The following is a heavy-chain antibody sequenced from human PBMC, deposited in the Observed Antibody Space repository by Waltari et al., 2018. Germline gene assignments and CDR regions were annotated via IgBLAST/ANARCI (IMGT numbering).Heavy chain of an antibody. V-gene: IGHV1-69*08. CDR3: ARDVLRFLEWLKSPYYYYGMDV. D-gene: IGHD3-3*01. J-gene: IGHJ6*02. Sequence: QVQLVQSGAEVKKPGSSVKVSCKASGGTFSSYAISWVRQAPGQGLEWMGRIIPIFGTANYAQKLQGRVTITADKSTSTAYMELSSLRSEDTAVYYCARDVLRFLEWLKSPYYYYGMDVWGQGTTVTVSS. CDR2: IIPIFGTA. CDR1: GGTFSSYA.